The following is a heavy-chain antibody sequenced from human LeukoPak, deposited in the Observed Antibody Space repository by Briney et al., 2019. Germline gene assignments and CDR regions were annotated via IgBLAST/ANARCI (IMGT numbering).Heavy chain of an antibody. D-gene: IGHD2-15*01. CDR1: GITFRSYG. Sequence: PGGSLRLPCAASGITFRSYGMHWVRQAPGKGLEWVAVISYDGSHKYYADSVKGRFSISRDNSKNTLYLQMNSLRAEDTAVYYCARDYCSGGSCYSAPDWFDPWGQGTLVTVSS. CDR2: ISYDGSHK. J-gene: IGHJ5*02. CDR3: ARDYCSGGSCYSAPDWFDP. V-gene: IGHV3-30*03.